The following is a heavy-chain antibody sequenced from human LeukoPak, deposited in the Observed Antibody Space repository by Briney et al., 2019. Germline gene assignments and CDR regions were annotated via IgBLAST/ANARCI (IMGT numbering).Heavy chain of an antibody. CDR2: INPNSGGT. J-gene: IGHJ6*02. V-gene: IGHV1-2*04. CDR3: ARDKAYYYDSSGYYWKYYYYGMDV. CDR1: GYTFTGYY. D-gene: IGHD3-22*01. Sequence: ASVKVSCKASGYTFTGYYMHWVRQAPGQGLEWMGWINPNSGGTNYAQKFQGWVTMTRDTSISTAYMELSRLRSDDTAVYYCARDKAYYYDSSGYYWKYYYYGMDVWSQGTTVTVSS.